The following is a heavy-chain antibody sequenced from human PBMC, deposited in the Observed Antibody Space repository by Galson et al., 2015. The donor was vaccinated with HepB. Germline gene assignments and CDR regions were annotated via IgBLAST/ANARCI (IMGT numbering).Heavy chain of an antibody. CDR2: IKSKTDGGTT. D-gene: IGHD3-3*01. CDR1: GFTFSNAW. CDR3: TTEVRLAIFGVVNLDY. Sequence: SLRLSCAASGFTFSNAWMSWVRQAPGKGLEWVGRIKSKTDGGTTDYAAPVKGRFTISRDDSKNTLYLQMNSLKTEDTAVYYCTTEVRLAIFGVVNLDYWGQGTLVTVSS. V-gene: IGHV3-15*01. J-gene: IGHJ4*02.